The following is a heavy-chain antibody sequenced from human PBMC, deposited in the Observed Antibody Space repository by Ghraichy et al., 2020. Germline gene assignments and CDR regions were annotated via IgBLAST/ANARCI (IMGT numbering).Heavy chain of an antibody. J-gene: IGHJ4*02. CDR1: GYTFTNYY. Sequence: ASVKVSCKASGYTFTNYYMLWVRQAPGQGLEWMGIINPSGGSASYAQKFQDRVTMTRDTSTSTVYMELSSLRSEDTAVYYCARARGIAAIGTRTTGGYWGQGTLVTVSS. CDR2: INPSGGSA. CDR3: ARARGIAAIGTRTTGGY. V-gene: IGHV1-46*01. D-gene: IGHD6-13*01.